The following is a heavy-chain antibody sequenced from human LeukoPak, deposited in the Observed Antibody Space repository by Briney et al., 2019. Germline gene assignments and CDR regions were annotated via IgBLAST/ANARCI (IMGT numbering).Heavy chain of an antibody. CDR1: GGSISSSSYY. CDR3: ARAGDYVWGSYRYKHYDY. CDR2: IYYSGST. D-gene: IGHD3-16*02. V-gene: IGHV4-39*07. J-gene: IGHJ4*02. Sequence: PSETLSLTCTVSGGSISSSSYYWGWIRQPPGTGLEWIGSIYYSGSTYYNPSLKSRVTISVDTSKNQFSLKLSSVTAADTAVYYCARAGDYVWGSYRYKHYDYWGQGTLVTVSS.